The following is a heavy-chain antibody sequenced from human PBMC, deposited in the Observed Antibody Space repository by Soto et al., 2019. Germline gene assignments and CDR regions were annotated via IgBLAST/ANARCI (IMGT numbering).Heavy chain of an antibody. CDR3: AREAWFGELFPKSDYYGMDV. D-gene: IGHD3-10*01. J-gene: IGHJ6*02. Sequence: PGGSLRLSCAASGFTFSSYSMNWVRQAPGKGLEWVSSISSSSSYIYYADSVKGRFTISRDNAKNSLYLQMNSLRAEDTAVYYCAREAWFGELFPKSDYYGMDVWGQGTMVTVSS. CDR2: ISSSSSYI. CDR1: GFTFSSYS. V-gene: IGHV3-21*01.